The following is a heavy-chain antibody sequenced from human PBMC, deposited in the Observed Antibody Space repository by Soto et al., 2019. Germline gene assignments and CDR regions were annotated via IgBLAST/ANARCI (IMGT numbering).Heavy chain of an antibody. D-gene: IGHD5-12*01. CDR3: TTVLVATFPRQYYFDY. J-gene: IGHJ4*02. CDR1: GFTFSNAW. Sequence: GGSLRLSCAASGFTFSNAWMSWVRQAPGKGLEWVGRIKSKTDGGTTDYAAPVKGRFTISRDDSKNTLYLQMNSLKTENTAVYYCTTVLVATFPRQYYFDYWGQGTLVTVSS. CDR2: IKSKTDGGTT. V-gene: IGHV3-15*01.